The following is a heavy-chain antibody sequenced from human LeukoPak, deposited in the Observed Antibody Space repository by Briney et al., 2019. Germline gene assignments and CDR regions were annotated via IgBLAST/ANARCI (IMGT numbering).Heavy chain of an antibody. Sequence: GASVKVSCKVSGYTLTELSMHWVRQAPGKGLEWMGGFDPEDGETIYAQKFQGRVTMTEDTSTDTAYMELSSLRSEDTAVYYCAKGWRHGYDYIAFDIWGQGTMVTVSS. CDR3: AKGWRHGYDYIAFDI. CDR2: FDPEDGET. V-gene: IGHV1-24*01. D-gene: IGHD5-12*01. CDR1: GYTLTELS. J-gene: IGHJ3*02.